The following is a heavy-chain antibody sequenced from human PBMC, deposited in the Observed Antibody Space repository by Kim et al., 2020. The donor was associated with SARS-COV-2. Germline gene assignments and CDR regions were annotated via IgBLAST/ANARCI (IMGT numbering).Heavy chain of an antibody. CDR1: GYTFTSYA. D-gene: IGHD6-13*01. Sequence: ASVKVSCKASGYTFTSYAMHWVRQAPGQGLEWMGWINAGNGNTKYSQKFQGRVTITRDTSASTAYMELSSLRSEDTAVYYCARDRDSSSWYRGYFDYWGQGTLVTVSS. CDR3: ARDRDSSSWYRGYFDY. V-gene: IGHV1-3*01. J-gene: IGHJ4*02. CDR2: INAGNGNT.